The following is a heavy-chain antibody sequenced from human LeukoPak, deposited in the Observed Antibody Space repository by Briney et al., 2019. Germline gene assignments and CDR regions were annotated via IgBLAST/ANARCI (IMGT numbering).Heavy chain of an antibody. CDR1: GFAFSRYS. J-gene: IGHJ4*02. Sequence: GGSLRLSCAASGFAFSRYSMNWVRQAPGKGLEWVSSISPDSNHIYYADSVRGRFTMSRDDSQNSLHLRMNSLRADDTAVYYCTRLLLEPSPPNDFWGQGTLVAVSS. V-gene: IGHV3-21*01. CDR3: TRLLLEPSPPNDF. D-gene: IGHD3-3*01. CDR2: ISPDSNHI.